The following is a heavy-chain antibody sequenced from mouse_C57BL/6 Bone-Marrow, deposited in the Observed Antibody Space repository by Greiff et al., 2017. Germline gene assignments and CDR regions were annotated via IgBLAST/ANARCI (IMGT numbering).Heavy chain of an antibody. CDR3: TRSWFWFAY. CDR2: IYPGNSDT. J-gene: IGHJ3*01. D-gene: IGHD2-2*01. V-gene: IGHV1-5*01. Sequence: EVQLVESGTVLARPGASVKMSCKTSGYTFTSYWMHWVKQRPGQGLEWIGAIYPGNSDTSYNQKFKGKAKLTAVTSASTAYMELSSLTNEDSAVYYCTRSWFWFAYWGQGTLVTVSA. CDR1: GYTFTSYW.